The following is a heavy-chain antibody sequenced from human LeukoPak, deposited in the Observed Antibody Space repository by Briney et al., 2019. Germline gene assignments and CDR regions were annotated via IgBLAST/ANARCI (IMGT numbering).Heavy chain of an antibody. CDR1: GFTFSSYA. V-gene: IGHV3-23*01. Sequence: PGGSLRLSCAASGFTFSSYAMSWVRQAPGKGLEWVSAISGSGGSTYYADSVKGRFTISRDNSKNTLYLQMNTLRAEDSAIYYCAKPTYNGHYDFANWGQGTLVTVSS. CDR2: ISGSGGST. D-gene: IGHD1-7*01. J-gene: IGHJ4*02. CDR3: AKPTYNGHYDFAN.